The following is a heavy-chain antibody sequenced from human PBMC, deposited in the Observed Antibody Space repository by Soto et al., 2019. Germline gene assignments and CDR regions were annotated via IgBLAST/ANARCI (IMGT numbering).Heavy chain of an antibody. V-gene: IGHV1-18*04. Sequence: ASVKVSCKASGYTFTSYGISWVRQAPGQGLEWMGWISAYNGNTNYTQKLQGRVTMTTDTSTSTAYMELRSLRSDDTAVYYCARGCYDILTGYYNPPDAFDIWGQGTMVTVS. D-gene: IGHD3-9*01. J-gene: IGHJ3*02. CDR3: ARGCYDILTGYYNPPDAFDI. CDR2: ISAYNGNT. CDR1: GYTFTSYG.